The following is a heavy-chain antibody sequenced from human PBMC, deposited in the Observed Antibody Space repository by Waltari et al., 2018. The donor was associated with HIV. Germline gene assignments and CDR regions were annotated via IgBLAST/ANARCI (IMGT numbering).Heavy chain of an antibody. J-gene: IGHJ4*02. CDR1: GFTFSRYP. CDR2: ISSSSSYI. V-gene: IGHV3-21*01. Sequence: EVQLVGSGGGLVKPGGSLRLSFAASGFTFSRYPMNWVRQAPGKGLEWVSSISSSSSYIYYADSVKGRFTISRDNAKNSLYLQMNSLRAEDTAVYYCATLVSSGWYYFNYWGQGTLVTVSS. D-gene: IGHD6-19*01. CDR3: ATLVSSGWYYFNY.